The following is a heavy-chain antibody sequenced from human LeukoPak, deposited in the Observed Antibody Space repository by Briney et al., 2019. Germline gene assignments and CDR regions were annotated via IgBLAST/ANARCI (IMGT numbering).Heavy chain of an antibody. CDR3: ASSDYGGKFDY. CDR1: GGSISSYY. D-gene: IGHD4-23*01. CDR2: IYYSGST. V-gene: IGHV4-59*08. J-gene: IGHJ4*02. Sequence: PSETLSLTCTVSGGSISSYYWSWIRQPPGKGLEWIGYIYYSGSTNYNPSLKSRVTISVDTSKNQFSLKLSSVTAAVTAVYYCASSDYGGKFDYWGQGTLVTVSS.